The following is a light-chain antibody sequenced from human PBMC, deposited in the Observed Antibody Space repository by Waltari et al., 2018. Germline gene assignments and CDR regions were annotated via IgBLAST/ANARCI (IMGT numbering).Light chain of an antibody. J-gene: IGLJ3*02. CDR2: KDN. V-gene: IGLV3-25*03. Sequence: SYELTQPPSVSVSPGQTARITCSGDASPKHYAPWYQQKPGQAPVRVIYKDNERPSGIPERFSGSSSGTTVTLTISGVQAEDEADYYCQSADSSGTWVFGGGTNLTVL. CDR3: QSADSSGTWV. CDR1: ASPKHY.